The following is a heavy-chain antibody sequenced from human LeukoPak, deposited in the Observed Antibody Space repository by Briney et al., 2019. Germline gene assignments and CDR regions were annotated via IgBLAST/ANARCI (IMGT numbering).Heavy chain of an antibody. J-gene: IGHJ4*02. Sequence: SETLSLTCAVYGGSFSGYYWSWIRQPPGKGLEWIGEINHSGSTNYNPSLKSRVTISVDTSKNQFSLKLSSVTAADTAVYYCASHYYDSSGFYYIEDYWGQGTLVTVSS. V-gene: IGHV4-34*01. CDR1: GGSFSGYY. CDR2: INHSGST. CDR3: ASHYYDSSGFYYIEDY. D-gene: IGHD3-22*01.